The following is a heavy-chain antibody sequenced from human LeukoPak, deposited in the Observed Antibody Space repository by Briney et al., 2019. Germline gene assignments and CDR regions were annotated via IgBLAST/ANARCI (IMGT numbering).Heavy chain of an antibody. V-gene: IGHV3-66*04. Sequence: PGGSLRLSCAASGFIFSDYYMSWVRQAPGKGLEWVSFIYCGAIHYSDSVKGRFTISRDNSKNTLYLQMNSLRAEDTAVYYCARRAGAYSHPYDYWGQGTLVTVSS. D-gene: IGHD4/OR15-4a*01. CDR2: IYCGAI. CDR3: ARRAGAYSHPYDY. J-gene: IGHJ4*02. CDR1: GFIFSDYY.